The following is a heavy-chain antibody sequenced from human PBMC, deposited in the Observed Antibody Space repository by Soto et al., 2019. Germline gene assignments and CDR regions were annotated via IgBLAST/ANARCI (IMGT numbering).Heavy chain of an antibody. CDR2: ISGSGGST. CDR1: GFTFSSYA. V-gene: IGHV3-23*01. J-gene: IGHJ6*02. CDR3: AKDLRNVSSVKYGMDV. D-gene: IGHD3-22*01. Sequence: EVQLLESGGGLVQPGGSLRLSCAASGFTFSSYAMSWVRQAPGKGLEWVSTISGSGGSTYYADSVKGRFTISRDNSNNLLYLQMNRRSAEDTAVYYCAKDLRNVSSVKYGMDVWGQGTTVTVSS.